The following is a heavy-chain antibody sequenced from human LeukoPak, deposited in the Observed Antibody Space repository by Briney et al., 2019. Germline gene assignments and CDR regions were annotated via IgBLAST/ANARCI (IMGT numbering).Heavy chain of an antibody. Sequence: GGSLRLSCAASGFTFSSYAMHWVRQAPGKGLEWVGRIRSKANSYATAYAASVKGRFTISRDDSKNTAYLQMNSLKTEDRAGYYCTRKGGGKAVAGMDYMDVWGKGTTVTVS. D-gene: IGHD6-19*01. V-gene: IGHV3-73*01. J-gene: IGHJ6*03. CDR3: TRKGGGKAVAGMDYMDV. CDR2: IRSKANSYAT. CDR1: GFTFSSYA.